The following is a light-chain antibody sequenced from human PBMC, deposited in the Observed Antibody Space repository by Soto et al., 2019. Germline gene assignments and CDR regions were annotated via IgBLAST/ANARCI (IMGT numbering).Light chain of an antibody. J-gene: IGLJ2*01. CDR2: SDN. Sequence: QSVLTQPPSASGTPGQRVTISCSGSSSNIGRDFVYWYQQVPGTAPKPLIYSDNQRYSGVPDRFSGSKSGTSASLTISGLRSADEADYYCSSWDDNLSGVVFGGGTKLTVL. CDR1: SSNIGRDF. CDR3: SSWDDNLSGVV. V-gene: IGLV1-47*02.